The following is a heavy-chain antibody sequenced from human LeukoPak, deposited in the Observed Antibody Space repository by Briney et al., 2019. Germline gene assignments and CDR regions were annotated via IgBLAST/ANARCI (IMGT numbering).Heavy chain of an antibody. Sequence: GGSLRLSCAASGFTFSSYSMNWIRQAPGKGLEWVSSISSSTSYIYYADSVRGRFTISKDNAKNSLYLQMNSLRAEDTAVYYCARAGGSTVSHSDYWGQGTLVTVSS. CDR1: GFTFSSYS. CDR3: ARAGGSTVSHSDY. J-gene: IGHJ4*02. D-gene: IGHD4-17*01. V-gene: IGHV3-21*01. CDR2: ISSSTSYI.